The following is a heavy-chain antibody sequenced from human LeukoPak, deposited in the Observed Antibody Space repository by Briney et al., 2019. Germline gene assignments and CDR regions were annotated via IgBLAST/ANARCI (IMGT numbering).Heavy chain of an antibody. Sequence: PGGSLRLSCAASGFTFSSYAMSWVRQAPGKGLEWVSIISGSGGSTNYADSVKGRFTISRDNSKNTLYLQMNSLRAEDTAVYYCARDLSWFGEFDYWGQGTLVTVSS. CDR1: GFTFSSYA. D-gene: IGHD3-10*01. V-gene: IGHV3-23*01. J-gene: IGHJ4*02. CDR2: ISGSGGST. CDR3: ARDLSWFGEFDY.